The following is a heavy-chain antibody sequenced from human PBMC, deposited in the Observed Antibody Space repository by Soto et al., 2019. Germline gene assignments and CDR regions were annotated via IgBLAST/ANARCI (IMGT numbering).Heavy chain of an antibody. V-gene: IGHV4-59*01. J-gene: IGHJ5*02. CDR3: ARVPGVSIAAAVWFDP. CDR1: GGSISSYY. CDR2: IYYSGCT. Sequence: SETLSLTCTVSGGSISSYYWSWIRQPPGKGLEWIGYIYYSGCTNYNPSLKSRVTISVDTSKNQFSLKLSSVTAADTAVYYCARVPGVSIAAAVWFDPWGQGTLVTVSS. D-gene: IGHD6-13*01.